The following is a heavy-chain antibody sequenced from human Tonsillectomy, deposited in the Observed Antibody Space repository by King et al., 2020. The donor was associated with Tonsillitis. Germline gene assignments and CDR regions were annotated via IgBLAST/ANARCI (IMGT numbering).Heavy chain of an antibody. CDR2: ISGFGSST. V-gene: IGHV3-23*04. CDR3: AKYVMAYASGSPPDY. Sequence: VQLVESGGGLVQPGGSLRLSCAASGFTFSSYAMTWVRQAPGKGLEWVSAISGFGSSTYYADSVRGRFTISRDNSKNTLYLQVNSLRAGDTAVYYCAKYVMAYASGSPPDYWGQGTLVTVSS. D-gene: IGHD3-10*01. J-gene: IGHJ4*02. CDR1: GFTFSSYA.